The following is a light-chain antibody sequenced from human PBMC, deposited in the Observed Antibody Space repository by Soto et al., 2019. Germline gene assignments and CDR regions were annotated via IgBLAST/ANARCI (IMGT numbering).Light chain of an antibody. J-gene: IGLJ3*02. CDR1: SSDVGGFNY. V-gene: IGLV2-14*01. Sequence: QSVLPQPASVSGSPGQSITISCTGTSSDVGGFNYVSWYQQYPGEAPKLLIYEVSNRPSGVSSRFSGSKSGNTASLTISGLQAADEGDYYCSSFTTSNTWVFGGGTKLTVL. CDR3: SSFTTSNTWV. CDR2: EVS.